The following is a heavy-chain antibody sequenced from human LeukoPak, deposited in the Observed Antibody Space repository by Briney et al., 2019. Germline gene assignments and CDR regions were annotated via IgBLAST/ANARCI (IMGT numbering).Heavy chain of an antibody. J-gene: IGHJ4*02. Sequence: GGSLRLSCAASGFSFSTYTMGWVRQAPGKGLEWVSMITGSGGSTYYTDSVKGRFTISRENSKTTLYLQMNSLTAEDTAVYFCAKERATTTAFDYWGQGTRVTVSS. V-gene: IGHV3-23*01. CDR1: GFSFSTYT. CDR2: ITGSGGST. D-gene: IGHD1-26*01. CDR3: AKERATTTAFDY.